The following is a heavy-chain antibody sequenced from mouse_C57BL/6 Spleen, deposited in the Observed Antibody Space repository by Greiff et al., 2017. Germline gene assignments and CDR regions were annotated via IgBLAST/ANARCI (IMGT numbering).Heavy chain of an antibody. CDR2: FYSGDGDT. CDR1: GYAFSSDW. D-gene: IGHD4-1*01. CDR3: ARTGTVFYSMDY. J-gene: IGHJ4*01. V-gene: IGHV1-80*01. Sequence: QVQLKESGAELVKPGASVKISCKASGYAFSSDWMNWVKQRPGTGLEWIGQFYSGDGDTNYNGMLKGKATLTADKSSSTAYMQLSSLTSEDSAVYFCARTGTVFYSMDYWGQGTSVTVSS.